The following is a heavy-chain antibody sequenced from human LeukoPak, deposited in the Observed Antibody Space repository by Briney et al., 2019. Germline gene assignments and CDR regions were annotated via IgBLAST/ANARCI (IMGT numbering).Heavy chain of an antibody. Sequence: GASVKVSCKASGYTFTSYYMHWVRQAPGQGLEWMGIINPSSGSTSYAQKFQGRVTMTRDTSTSTVYMELSSLRSEDTAVYYCATTHHRSITMVRGVIGYWGQGTLVTVSS. CDR3: ATTHHRSITMVRGVIGY. J-gene: IGHJ4*02. CDR1: GYTFTSYY. V-gene: IGHV1-46*01. CDR2: INPSSGST. D-gene: IGHD3-10*01.